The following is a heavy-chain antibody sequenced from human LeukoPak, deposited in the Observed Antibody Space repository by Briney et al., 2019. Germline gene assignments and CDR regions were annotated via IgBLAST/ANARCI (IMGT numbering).Heavy chain of an antibody. CDR3: ARDQVGAKNYYYGMDV. CDR2: ISYDGSNK. J-gene: IGHJ6*02. Sequence: PTGRSLRLSCAASGFTFSSYAMHWVRQAPGKGLEWVAVISYDGSNKYYADSVKGRFTISRDNSKNTLYLQMNSLRAEDTAVYYCARDQVGAKNYYYGMDVWGQGTTVTVSS. D-gene: IGHD1-26*01. CDR1: GFTFSSYA. V-gene: IGHV3-30*14.